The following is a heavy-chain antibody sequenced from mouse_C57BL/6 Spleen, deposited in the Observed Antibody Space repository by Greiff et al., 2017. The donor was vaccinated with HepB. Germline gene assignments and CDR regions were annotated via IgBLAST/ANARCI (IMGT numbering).Heavy chain of an antibody. CDR2: INPYNGGT. D-gene: IGHD1-1*01. Sequence: VQLKQSGPVLVKPGASVKMSCKASGYTFTDYYMNWVKQSHGKSLEWIGVINPYNGGTSYNQKFKGKATLTVDKSSSTAYMELNSLTSEDSAVYYCARKPTVVPYFDYWGQGTTLTVSS. CDR1: GYTFTDYY. CDR3: ARKPTVVPYFDY. J-gene: IGHJ2*01. V-gene: IGHV1-19*01.